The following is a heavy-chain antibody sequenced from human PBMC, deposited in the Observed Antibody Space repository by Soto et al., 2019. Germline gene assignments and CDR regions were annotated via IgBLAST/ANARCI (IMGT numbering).Heavy chain of an antibody. CDR1: GFTFDDYA. CDR3: AKGRGGEQWLVQLFDY. CDR2: ISWNSGSI. V-gene: IGHV3-9*01. Sequence: EVQLVESGGGLVQPGRSLRLSCAASGFTFDDYAMHWVRQAPGKGLEWVSGISWNSGSIGYADSVKGRFTISRDNAKNSLYLQMNSLRAEDTALYYCAKGRGGEQWLVQLFDYWGQGTLVTVSS. D-gene: IGHD6-19*01. J-gene: IGHJ4*02.